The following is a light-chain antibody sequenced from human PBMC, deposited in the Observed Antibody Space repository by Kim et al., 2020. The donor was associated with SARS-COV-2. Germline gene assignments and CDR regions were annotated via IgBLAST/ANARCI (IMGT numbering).Light chain of an antibody. CDR3: QAWDSSSWV. Sequence: SYELTQPPSVSASPGQTASITCSGDKLGDKYACWYQQKPGQSPVVIYQDSKRPSGIPERFSGSNSGNTATLTISGTQAMDEADYYCQAWDSSSWVFGGVT. CDR2: QDS. CDR1: KLGDKY. V-gene: IGLV3-1*01. J-gene: IGLJ3*02.